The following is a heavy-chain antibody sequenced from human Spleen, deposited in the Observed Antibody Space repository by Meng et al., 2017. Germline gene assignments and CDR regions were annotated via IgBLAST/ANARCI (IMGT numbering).Heavy chain of an antibody. Sequence: SGPTLVKPTQTLTLTCTFSGFSLTTSAVGVGWIRQPPGKALEWLALIYWNDDKRYSPSLKSRLTITKDTSKNQVVLTMTNMDPVDTATYYCAHRRPLEWFGELLYSNWFDPWGQGTLVTVSS. V-gene: IGHV2-5*01. J-gene: IGHJ5*02. CDR2: IYWNDDK. CDR3: AHRRPLEWFGELLYSNWFDP. D-gene: IGHD3-10*01. CDR1: GFSLTTSAVG.